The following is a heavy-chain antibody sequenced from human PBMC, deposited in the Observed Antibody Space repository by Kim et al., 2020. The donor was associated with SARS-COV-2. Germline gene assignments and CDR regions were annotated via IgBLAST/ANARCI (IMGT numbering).Heavy chain of an antibody. Sequence: VKGRFSISRDNAKNSLYLQMNSLRDEDTAVYYCARDEGYCSGRICYTKLDYWGQGTLVTVSS. CDR3: ARDEGYCSGRICYTKLDY. V-gene: IGHV3-11*06. J-gene: IGHJ4*02. D-gene: IGHD2-15*01.